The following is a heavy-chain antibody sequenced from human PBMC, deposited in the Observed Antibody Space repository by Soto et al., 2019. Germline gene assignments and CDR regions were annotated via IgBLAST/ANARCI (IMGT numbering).Heavy chain of an antibody. V-gene: IGHV4-31*03. CDR1: GVSISSGGYF. Sequence: SETLSLTCTVSGVSISSGGYFWSWIRQHPGKGLEWIGYISNSGSTFSNPALKSRVALSTDTSKNQFSLKLTSMTAADTAMYYCASRIPGGYHVGVFDYWGHGTLVTVSS. CDR2: ISNSGST. J-gene: IGHJ4*01. CDR3: ASRIPGGYHVGVFDY. D-gene: IGHD3-16*01.